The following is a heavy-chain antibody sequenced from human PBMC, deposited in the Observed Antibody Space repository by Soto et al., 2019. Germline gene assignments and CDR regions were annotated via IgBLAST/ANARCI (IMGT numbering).Heavy chain of an antibody. V-gene: IGHV4-59*08. CDR3: ARRHSSSWSEPFDY. CDR2: IYYSGST. CDR1: GGSISSYY. J-gene: IGHJ4*02. Sequence: SETLSLTCSVSGGSISSYYWSWIRQPPGKGLEWIGYIYYSGSTNYNPSLKSRVTISVDTSKNQFSLKLSSVTAADTAVYYCARRHSSSWSEPFDYWGQGTLVTVSS. D-gene: IGHD6-13*01.